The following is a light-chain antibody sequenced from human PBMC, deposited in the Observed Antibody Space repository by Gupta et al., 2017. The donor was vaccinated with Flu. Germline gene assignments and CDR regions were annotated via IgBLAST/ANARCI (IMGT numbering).Light chain of an antibody. CDR3: QQRNSWLFT. J-gene: IGKJ1*01. Sequence: PSSLSVSLGDRVTLSCRASHVISNFLAWYQQKPGKAPRLLISDASTRASGIPSRFSGSVSGTDFTLTISSLQPEDFAIYYCQQRNSWLFTFGQGTKVDIK. CDR1: HVISNF. CDR2: DAS. V-gene: IGKV3D-11*01.